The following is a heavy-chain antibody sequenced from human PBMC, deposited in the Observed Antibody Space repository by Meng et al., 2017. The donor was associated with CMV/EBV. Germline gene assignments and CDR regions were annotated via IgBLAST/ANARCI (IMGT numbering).Heavy chain of an antibody. Sequence: GESLKISCAASGFTFSSYWMHWVRQAPGKGLVWVSRINSDGSSTSYADSVKGRFTISRDNAKNTLYLQMNSLRAEDTAVYYCAKSPPYDFWSGYDYWGQGTLVTVSS. V-gene: IGHV3-74*01. J-gene: IGHJ4*02. CDR2: INSDGSST. D-gene: IGHD3-3*01. CDR3: AKSPPYDFWSGYDY. CDR1: GFTFSSYW.